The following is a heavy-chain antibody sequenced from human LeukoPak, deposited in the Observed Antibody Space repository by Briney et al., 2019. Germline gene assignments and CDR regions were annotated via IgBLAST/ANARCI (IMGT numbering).Heavy chain of an antibody. V-gene: IGHV5-51*01. Sequence: GESLKISCMGSGYSFTSYWIGWVRQMPGKGLEWMGIIYPGDSDTRYRPSFQGQVTISADKSISTAYLQWSSLKASDTAIYYCARRETGSTFDYWGQGTLVTVSS. J-gene: IGHJ4*02. CDR1: GYSFTSYW. D-gene: IGHD1-26*01. CDR3: ARRETGSTFDY. CDR2: IYPGDSDT.